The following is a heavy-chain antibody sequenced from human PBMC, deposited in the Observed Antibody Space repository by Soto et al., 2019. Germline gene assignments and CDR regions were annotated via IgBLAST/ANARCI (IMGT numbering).Heavy chain of an antibody. J-gene: IGHJ4*02. CDR1: GFTFSTYS. CDR2: ISSSSSTI. D-gene: IGHD2-21*02. Sequence: GGSLRLSCGTSGFTFSTYSMNWVRQAPGKGLEWVSYISSSSSTIYYADSVKGRFTISRDNAKNALYLQMNSLRAEDTAVYYCARDSRAYCGGDCSVYWGQGTQVTVSS. V-gene: IGHV3-48*01. CDR3: ARDSRAYCGGDCSVY.